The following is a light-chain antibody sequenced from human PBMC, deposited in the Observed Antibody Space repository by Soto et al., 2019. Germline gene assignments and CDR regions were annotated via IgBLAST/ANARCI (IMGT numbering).Light chain of an antibody. CDR2: GVT. J-gene: IGLJ2*01. CDR1: SSDVGTYHY. CDR3: SSYTSSAFVV. V-gene: IGLV2-14*01. Sequence: QSALTQPASVSGSPGQSITISCTGTSSDVGTYHYVSWYQQHPGKAPKLIIYGVTNRPSGVSNRFSGSKSGNTASLTISGLQAEDEAGYYCSSYTSSAFVVFGGGTKVTVL.